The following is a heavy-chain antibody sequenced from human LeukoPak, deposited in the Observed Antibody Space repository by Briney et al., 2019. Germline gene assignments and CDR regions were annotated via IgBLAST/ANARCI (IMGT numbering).Heavy chain of an antibody. CDR2: IYYTGST. CDR3: ARQKPPPGTYYFDH. J-gene: IGHJ4*01. V-gene: IGHV4-59*08. D-gene: IGHD6-13*01. CDR1: GDFILNNY. Sequence: PSETLSLTYTVSGDFILNNYWTWIRQPPGRTLEWGGFIYYTGSTNYNPSLKSRVTMALDTSQRQFSLTLTSVTTADTAVYYCARQKPPPGTYYFDHWGHGTLVTVSS.